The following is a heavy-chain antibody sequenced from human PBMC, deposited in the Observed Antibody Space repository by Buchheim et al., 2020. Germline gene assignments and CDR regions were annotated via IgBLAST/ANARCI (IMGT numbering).Heavy chain of an antibody. Sequence: EVQLVQSGAEVKKPGESLKISCKGSGYSFSTYWIAWVRQMPGKGLEWMGIIYPGDSDIRYSPSFQGQVTISADKSLRTAYRQWSSLKASDTAMYYCARRVIETATMELNWFDPWGQGT. CDR1: GYSFSTYW. CDR3: ARRVIETATMELNWFDP. V-gene: IGHV5-51*03. D-gene: IGHD5-24*01. J-gene: IGHJ5*02. CDR2: IYPGDSDI.